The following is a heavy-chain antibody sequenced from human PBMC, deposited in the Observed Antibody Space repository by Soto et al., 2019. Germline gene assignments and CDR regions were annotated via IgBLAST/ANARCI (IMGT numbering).Heavy chain of an antibody. CDR3: AKAPSRSWWPFDY. CDR1: GFTFSSYA. V-gene: IGHV3-23*01. CDR2: ISDSGGST. D-gene: IGHD6-13*01. J-gene: IGHJ4*02. Sequence: EVQLLESGGGLVQPGGSLRLSCAASGFTFSSYAMSWVRQAPGKGLEWVSAISDSGGSTYYADSVKGRFTISRDNSKNTLYLQMNSLRAEDAAVYYCAKAPSRSWWPFDYWGQGTLVTVSS.